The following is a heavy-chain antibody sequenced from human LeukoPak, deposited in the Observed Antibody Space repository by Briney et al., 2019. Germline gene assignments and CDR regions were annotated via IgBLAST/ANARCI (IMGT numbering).Heavy chain of an antibody. V-gene: IGHV3-9*03. CDR3: AKVHYGSGSYYNGAFDI. CDR1: GFTFHDYA. D-gene: IGHD3-10*01. CDR2: ISWNSGSI. Sequence: GRSLRLSCAASGFTFHDYAMHWVRQAPGKGLEWGSGISWNSGSIGYADSVKGRFTISRDNAKNSLYLQMNSLSAEDMALYYCAKVHYGSGSYYNGAFDIWGQGTMVTVSS. J-gene: IGHJ3*02.